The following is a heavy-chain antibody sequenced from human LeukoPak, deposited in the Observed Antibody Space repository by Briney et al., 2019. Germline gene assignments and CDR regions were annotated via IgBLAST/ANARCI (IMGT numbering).Heavy chain of an antibody. D-gene: IGHD1-26*01. CDR3: ARGLSSGIANDY. CDR1: GGSISSSSYY. J-gene: IGHJ4*02. Sequence: SETLSLTCTVSGGSISSSSYYWGWNRQPPGKGLEWIGSIYYSGSTYYNPSLKSRVTISVDTSKDQFSLKLSSVTAADTAVYYCARGLSSGIANDYWGQGTLVTVSS. V-gene: IGHV4-39*01. CDR2: IYYSGST.